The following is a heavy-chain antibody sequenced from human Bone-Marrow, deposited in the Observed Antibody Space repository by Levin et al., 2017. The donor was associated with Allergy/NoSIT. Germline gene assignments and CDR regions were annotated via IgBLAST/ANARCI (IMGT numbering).Heavy chain of an antibody. CDR1: GFTFTDYY. Sequence: KISCKVSGFTFTDYYTHWVQQAPGKGLEWMGLIDPEDGKTIYAEKFQGRLTITADTSTDTAYMELSSLKYDDTAVYYCATELLVDRLDYWGQGALVTVSS. D-gene: IGHD3-16*01. CDR2: IDPEDGKT. V-gene: IGHV1-69-2*01. CDR3: ATELLVDRLDY. J-gene: IGHJ4*02.